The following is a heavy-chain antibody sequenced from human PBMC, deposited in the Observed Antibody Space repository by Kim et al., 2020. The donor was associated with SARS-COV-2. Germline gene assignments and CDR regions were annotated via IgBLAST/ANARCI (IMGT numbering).Heavy chain of an antibody. CDR1: GYTFTSYA. D-gene: IGHD2-21*02. V-gene: IGHV1-3*01. CDR3: AREGGIVVVTAIPFDY. Sequence: ASVKVSCKASGYTFTSYAMHWVRQAPGQRLEWMGWINAGNGNTKYSKKFQGRVTITRDTSASTAYMELSSLRSEDTAVYYCAREGGIVVVTAIPFDYWGQGTLVTVSS. J-gene: IGHJ4*02. CDR2: INAGNGNT.